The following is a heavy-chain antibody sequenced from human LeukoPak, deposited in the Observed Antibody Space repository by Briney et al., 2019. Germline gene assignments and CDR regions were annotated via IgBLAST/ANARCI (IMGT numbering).Heavy chain of an antibody. CDR1: GFTFSSYA. CDR2: IRGSGRSP. D-gene: IGHD4/OR15-4a*01. Sequence: GGSLRLSCAASGFTFSSYAMSGVRQAPGKGLEWVSAIRGSGRSPYYADSVKGRFTISRDNSKNTLYLQMNSLRAEDTAVYYCAKVMYSRATNFGAFDYWGQGTLVTVSS. V-gene: IGHV3-23*01. J-gene: IGHJ4*02. CDR3: AKVMYSRATNFGAFDY.